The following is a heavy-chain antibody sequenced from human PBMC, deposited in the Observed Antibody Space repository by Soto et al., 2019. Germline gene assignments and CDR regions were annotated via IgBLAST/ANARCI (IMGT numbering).Heavy chain of an antibody. J-gene: IGHJ6*02. Sequence: SETLSLTCTVSGGSVSSGSHQWSWIRQSPGKGLEWIGYIYYTGSTNYNPSLKSRGTISVDTSKNQFSLKLTSVTAADTALYFWGRIQVFHFWSGSVPDDLWGQGTTVTVSS. V-gene: IGHV4-61*01. CDR1: GGSVSSGSHQ. CDR2: IYYTGST. CDR3: GRIQVFHFWSGSVPDDL. D-gene: IGHD3-3*02.